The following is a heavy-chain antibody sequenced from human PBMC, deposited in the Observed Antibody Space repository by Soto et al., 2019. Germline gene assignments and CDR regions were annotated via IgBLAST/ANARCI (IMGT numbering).Heavy chain of an antibody. V-gene: IGHV2-5*02. CDR3: AHTMPPRISDF. CDR2: IYWDDDK. CDR1: GFSLNTDGVG. J-gene: IGHJ4*02. Sequence: QITLKESGPTLVKPTQTLTLTCTFSGFSLNTDGVGVGWIRQPPGKALEWLALIYWDDDKRYIPSLESRLTXTXXTSKNQAVPTMTHMHPVDTATYDCAHTMPPRISDFWGQGTPVTVSS. D-gene: IGHD2-2*01.